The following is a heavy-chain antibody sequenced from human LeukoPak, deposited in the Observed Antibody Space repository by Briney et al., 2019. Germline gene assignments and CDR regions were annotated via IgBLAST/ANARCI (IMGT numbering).Heavy chain of an antibody. CDR3: AKDLDSGSYGSAFDI. Sequence: GGTLRLSCAASGFFFSTFGMSWVRQAPGKGLEWVSAISGSGGRTYYADSVKGRFTISRANSKNTLYLQTNSLRAEDTAVYYCAKDLDSGSYGSAFDIWGQGTMVTVSS. V-gene: IGHV3-23*01. CDR2: ISGSGGRT. D-gene: IGHD1-26*01. J-gene: IGHJ3*02. CDR1: GFFFSTFG.